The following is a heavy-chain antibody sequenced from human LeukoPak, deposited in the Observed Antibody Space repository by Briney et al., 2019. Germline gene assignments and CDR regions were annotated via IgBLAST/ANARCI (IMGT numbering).Heavy chain of an antibody. D-gene: IGHD6-19*01. CDR3: ARDTSSGWYYFDY. V-gene: IGHV4-4*07. Sequence: SETLSLTCTVSGVSISSYYWSWIRQPAGKRLEWIGRMYISGSTNYNPSLKSRVTMSVDTSKNQFSLKLSSVTAADTAVYYCARDTSSGWYYFDYWGQGTLVTVSS. CDR1: GVSISSYY. J-gene: IGHJ4*02. CDR2: MYISGST.